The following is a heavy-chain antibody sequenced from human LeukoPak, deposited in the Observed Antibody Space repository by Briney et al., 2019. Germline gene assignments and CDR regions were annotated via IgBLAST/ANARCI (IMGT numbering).Heavy chain of an antibody. CDR1: GYSFTSYW. D-gene: IGHD6-19*01. V-gene: IGHV5-10-1*01. CDR2: IDPSDSYT. CDR3: AGAGIAVAGNAEYFQH. Sequence: GESLKISCKDSGYSFTSYWISWVRQMTGKGLEWMGRIDPSDSYTNYSPSFQGHVTISADKSISTAYLQWSSLKASDTAMYYCAGAGIAVAGNAEYFQHWGQGTLVTVSS. J-gene: IGHJ1*01.